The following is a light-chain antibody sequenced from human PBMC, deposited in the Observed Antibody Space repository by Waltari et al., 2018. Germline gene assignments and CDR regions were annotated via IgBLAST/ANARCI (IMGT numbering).Light chain of an antibody. Sequence: QSALTQPASVSGSPGQSVTISCTGTSYDIGNYDLFSWYQQYPGKAPRLIIYEATSRPSWVSNRFSASKSGNTASLTISGLQTEDEAHYYCCSYAGENTMIFGGGTRLTVL. V-gene: IGLV2-23*01. CDR2: EAT. CDR3: CSYAGENTMI. J-gene: IGLJ2*01. CDR1: SYDIGNYDL.